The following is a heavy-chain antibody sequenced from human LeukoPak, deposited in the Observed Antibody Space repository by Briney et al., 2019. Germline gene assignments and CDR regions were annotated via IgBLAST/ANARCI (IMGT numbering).Heavy chain of an antibody. CDR3: ALWGYFDSSGRHF. J-gene: IGHJ4*02. CDR2: IYTSGST. Sequence: SETLSLACTVSGDSISSYYWSWIRQPAGKGLEWIGRIYTSGSTNYNPSLKSRVTISVDTSKNQFSLNLNSVTAADTAVYYCALWGYFDSSGRHFWGQGTLVTVSS. CDR1: GDSISSYY. D-gene: IGHD3-22*01. V-gene: IGHV4-4*07.